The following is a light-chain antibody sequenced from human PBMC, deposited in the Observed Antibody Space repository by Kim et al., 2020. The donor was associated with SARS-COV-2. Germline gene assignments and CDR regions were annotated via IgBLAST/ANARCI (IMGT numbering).Light chain of an antibody. J-gene: IGKJ4*01. CDR1: QSVRRNF. Sequence: SPGERATLSCGASQSVRRNFLAWYQQKPGRAPRLLIYDASSRATGIPDRFSGSGSGTDFTLTISRLEPEDFAVYYCQQYVTSPLTFGGGTKVDIK. CDR2: DAS. V-gene: IGKV3D-20*01. CDR3: QQYVTSPLT.